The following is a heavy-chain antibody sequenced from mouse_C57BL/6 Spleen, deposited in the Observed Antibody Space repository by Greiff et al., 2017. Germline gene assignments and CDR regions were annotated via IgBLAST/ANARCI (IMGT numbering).Heavy chain of an antibody. V-gene: IGHV5-9*01. J-gene: IGHJ1*03. CDR3: ASYYSNYVGYFDV. Sequence: EVMLVESGGGLVKPGGSLKLSCAASGFTFSSYTMSWVRQTPEKRLEWVATISGGGGNTSYPDSVTGRFTISRDNAKNTLYLQMSSLRSEDTALYYCASYYSNYVGYFDVWGTGTTVTVSS. CDR2: ISGGGGNT. D-gene: IGHD2-5*01. CDR1: GFTFSSYT.